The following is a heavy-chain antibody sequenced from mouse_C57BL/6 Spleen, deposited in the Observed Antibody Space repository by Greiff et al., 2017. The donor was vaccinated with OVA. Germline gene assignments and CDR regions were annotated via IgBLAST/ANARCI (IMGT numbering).Heavy chain of an antibody. CDR3: ARDPSLIYYDYDY. D-gene: IGHD2-4*01. CDR1: GYAFSSYW. Sequence: QVQLQQSGAELVKPGASVKISCKASGYAFSSYWMNWVKQRPGKGLEWIGQIYPGDGDTNYNGKFKGKATLTADKSSSTAYMQLSSLTSEDSAVYFCARDPSLIYYDYDYWGQGTLVTVSA. J-gene: IGHJ3*01. CDR2: IYPGDGDT. V-gene: IGHV1-80*01.